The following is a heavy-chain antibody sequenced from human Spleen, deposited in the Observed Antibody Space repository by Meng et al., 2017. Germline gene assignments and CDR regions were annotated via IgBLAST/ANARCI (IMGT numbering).Heavy chain of an antibody. CDR1: GDSISSDIW. J-gene: IGHJ4*02. V-gene: IGHV4-4*02. D-gene: IGHD1-7*01. Sequence: QVQLQESGPGLVKPSGTLALTCTVSGDSISSDIWWSWVRQPPGKGLEWIGEVYHRGDTNYNPSLKSRVVISVDKSKNQFSLNLSSVTAAVTAVYYCGRDQGRELINHWGQGTLVTVSS. CDR2: VYHRGDT. CDR3: GRDQGRELINH.